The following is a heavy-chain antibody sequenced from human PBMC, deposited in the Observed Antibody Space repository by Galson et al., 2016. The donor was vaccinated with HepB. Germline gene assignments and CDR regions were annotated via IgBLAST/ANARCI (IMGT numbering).Heavy chain of an antibody. CDR2: TYYRSKWYN. D-gene: IGHD5-12*01. Sequence: AISGDSVSTNIVAWNWIRQSPSRGLEWLGRTYYRSKWYNDYAVSVQSRITINPDTSRNQFSLQLNSVTPEDTDVYYCTRVRHLARGMDVWGQGTTVTVSS. J-gene: IGHJ6*02. V-gene: IGHV6-1*01. CDR3: TRVRHLARGMDV. CDR1: GDSVSTNIVA.